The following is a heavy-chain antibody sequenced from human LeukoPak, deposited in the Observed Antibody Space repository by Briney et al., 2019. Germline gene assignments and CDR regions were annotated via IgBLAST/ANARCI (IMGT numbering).Heavy chain of an antibody. CDR1: GFTFSNAW. D-gene: IGHD2-21*02. CDR2: IKSKTGGGTT. CDR3: TTSVTARGYDAFDI. Sequence: KPGGSLRLSCAASGFTFSNAWMSWVRQAPGKGLEWVGRIKSKTGGGTTDYAAPVKGRFTISRDDSKNTLYLQMNSLKTEDTAVYYCTTSVTARGYDAFDIWGQGTMVTVSS. V-gene: IGHV3-15*01. J-gene: IGHJ3*02.